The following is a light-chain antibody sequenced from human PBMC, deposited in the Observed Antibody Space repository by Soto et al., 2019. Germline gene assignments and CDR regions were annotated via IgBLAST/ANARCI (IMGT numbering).Light chain of an antibody. CDR2: AAS. J-gene: IGKJ1*01. CDR1: QGIGDY. V-gene: IGKV1-27*01. CDR3: QKYVSAPWT. Sequence: DIQMTQSPSSLSASVGDRVTITCRASQGIGDYLAWYQQKPGKVPKLLIYAASTLQSGVPSRFSGSGSGTEFSLTISSLQPEDVASYYCQKYVSAPWTFGQGTKVEIK.